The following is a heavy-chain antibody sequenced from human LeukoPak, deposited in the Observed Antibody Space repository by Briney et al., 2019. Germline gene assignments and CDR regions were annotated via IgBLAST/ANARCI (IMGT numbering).Heavy chain of an antibody. D-gene: IGHD3-10*01. CDR1: GGSISSSSYY. CDR2: IYYSGST. CDR3: ARVPSGDYLRMDV. V-gene: IGHV4-39*07. Sequence: SETLSLTCTVSGGSISSSSYYWGWIRQPPGKGLEWIGSIYYSGSTYYNPSLKSRVTISVDTSKNQFSLKLSSVTAADTAVYYCARVPSGDYLRMDVWGKGTTVTVSS. J-gene: IGHJ6*03.